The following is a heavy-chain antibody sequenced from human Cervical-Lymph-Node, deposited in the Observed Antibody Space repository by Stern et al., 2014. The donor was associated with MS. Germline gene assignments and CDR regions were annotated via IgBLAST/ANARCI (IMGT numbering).Heavy chain of an antibody. J-gene: IGHJ4*02. V-gene: IGHV4-28*01. CDR3: ATKPNGLYYFDY. CDR2: IHYSGIA. CDR1: DYSITNDNY. Sequence: VQLEESGPGLVKPSDTLSLTCAVSDYSITNDNYWVWIRQPPGKGLEWIGYIHYSGIAYYNPSLKSRVTMSIDTSKNQFSLDLTSVTAVDTALYYCATKPNGLYYFDYWGQGTLVTVSS. D-gene: IGHD4/OR15-4a*01.